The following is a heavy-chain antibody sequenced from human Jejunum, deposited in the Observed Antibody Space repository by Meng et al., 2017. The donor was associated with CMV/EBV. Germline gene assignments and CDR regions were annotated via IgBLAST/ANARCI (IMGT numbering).Heavy chain of an antibody. V-gene: IGHV4-59*03. Sequence: SGGSIRSYYWGWIRQPPGRGLEWIGCIYYSGFTDYSPSLRSRVAISVDTSKNQFSLKLTSVTTADTAVYYCAKFSATGAYYYGLDVWGQGTTVTVSS. CDR2: IYYSGFT. CDR1: GGSIRSYY. CDR3: AKFSATGAYYYGLDV. J-gene: IGHJ6*02. D-gene: IGHD1-1*01.